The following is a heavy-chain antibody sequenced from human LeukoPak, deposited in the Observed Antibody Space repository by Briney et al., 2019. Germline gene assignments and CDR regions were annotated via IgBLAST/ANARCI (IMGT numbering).Heavy chain of an antibody. D-gene: IGHD4-17*01. Sequence: SETLPLTCTVSGGSISSSSYYWGWIRQPPGKGLEWIGSIYYSGSTYYNPSLKSRVTISVDTSKNQFSLKLSSVTAADTAVYYCARITVTTYYYYYGMDVWGQGTTVTVSS. J-gene: IGHJ6*02. CDR2: IYYSGST. CDR3: ARITVTTYYYYYGMDV. V-gene: IGHV4-39*01. CDR1: GGSISSSSYY.